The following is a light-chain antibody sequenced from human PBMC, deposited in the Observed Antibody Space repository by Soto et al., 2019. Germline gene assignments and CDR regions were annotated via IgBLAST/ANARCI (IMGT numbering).Light chain of an antibody. CDR3: QSHDSSLSGDV. Sequence: QSVLTQPPSVSGAPGQRVTISCTGSSSNIGAGYDVHWYQQLPGTAPKLLFYGNSNRPSGVPDRFSGSKSGTSASLAITGLQAEDEADYYCQSHDSSLSGDVFGTGTKVTVL. CDR1: SSNIGAGYD. J-gene: IGLJ1*01. V-gene: IGLV1-40*01. CDR2: GNS.